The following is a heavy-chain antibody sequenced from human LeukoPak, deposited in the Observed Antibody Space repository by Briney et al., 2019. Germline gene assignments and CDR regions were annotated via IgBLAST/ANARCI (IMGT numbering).Heavy chain of an antibody. D-gene: IGHD6-19*01. Sequence: ASVKVSCKASGYTFTSYGISWVRQAPGQGLEWMGWISVYNGNINYPQKLQGRVTMTTDTSTSTSYMELRSLRSDDTAVYYCARLAVAGTYYFDYWGQGTLVTVSS. CDR3: ARLAVAGTYYFDY. CDR2: ISVYNGNI. V-gene: IGHV1-18*01. J-gene: IGHJ4*02. CDR1: GYTFTSYG.